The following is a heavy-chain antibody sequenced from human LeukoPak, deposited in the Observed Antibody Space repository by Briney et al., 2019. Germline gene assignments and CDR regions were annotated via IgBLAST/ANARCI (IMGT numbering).Heavy chain of an antibody. Sequence: PGGSLRLSCAASGFTFSSYGMHWVRQAPGKGLEWVAVISYDGSNKYYADSVKGRFTISRDNSKNTLYLQMNSLRAEDTAVYYCARVPYSSAWYEWSTGAHPYFDHWGQGTLVTVSS. CDR2: ISYDGSNK. D-gene: IGHD6-19*01. CDR3: ARVPYSSAWYEWSTGAHPYFDH. J-gene: IGHJ4*02. V-gene: IGHV3-30*03. CDR1: GFTFSSYG.